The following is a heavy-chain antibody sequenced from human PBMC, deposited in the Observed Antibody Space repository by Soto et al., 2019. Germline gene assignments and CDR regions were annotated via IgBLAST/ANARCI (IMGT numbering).Heavy chain of an antibody. CDR2: IWYDGSNK. CDR1: GFTFSSCG. CDR3: ARDLHDYGDYFYYYYGMDV. V-gene: IGHV3-33*01. J-gene: IGHJ6*02. D-gene: IGHD4-17*01. Sequence: VQLVESGGGVVQPGRSLRLSCAASGFTFSSCGMHWVRQAPGKGLEWVAVIWYDGSNKYYADSVKGRFTISRDNSKNTLYLQMNSLRAEDTAVYYCARDLHDYGDYFYYYYGMDVWGQGTTVTVSS.